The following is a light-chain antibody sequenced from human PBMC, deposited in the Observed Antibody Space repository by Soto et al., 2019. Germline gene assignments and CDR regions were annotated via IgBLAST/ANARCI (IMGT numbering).Light chain of an antibody. Sequence: EIVMTQSPATLSVSPGERATPSCRASQSVSSNLAWYQQKPCQAPRLLIYGASTRATGIPDRFSGSGSGTEFTLSISSLQSEDFAVYYCQQYYNWPRTFGQGTKVDIK. CDR3: QQYYNWPRT. CDR2: GAS. J-gene: IGKJ1*01. V-gene: IGKV3-15*01. CDR1: QSVSSN.